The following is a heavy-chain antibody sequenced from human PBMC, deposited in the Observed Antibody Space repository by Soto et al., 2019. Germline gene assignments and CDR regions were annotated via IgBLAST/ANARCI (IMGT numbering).Heavy chain of an antibody. Sequence: PGGSLRLSCAASGFTFSSYSMNWVRQAPGKGLEWVSYISSSSSTIYYADSVKGRFSISRDDAKNTLYLQMNSLKTEDTAVYYCATGRGDLLYWGQGTLVTVSS. V-gene: IGHV3-48*01. J-gene: IGHJ4*02. D-gene: IGHD1-26*01. CDR2: ISSSSSTI. CDR1: GFTFSSYS. CDR3: ATGRGDLLY.